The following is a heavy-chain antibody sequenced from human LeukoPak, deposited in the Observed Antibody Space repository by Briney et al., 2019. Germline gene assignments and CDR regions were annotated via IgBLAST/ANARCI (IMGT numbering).Heavy chain of an antibody. V-gene: IGHV3-21*01. CDR1: AFTFSNYA. Sequence: GGSLRLSCAASAFTFSNYAMSWVRQAPGKGLEWVSSISSSSSYIYYADSVKGRFTISRDNAKNSLYLQMNTLRAEDTAVYYCARDGSQRTHYYYYYYMDVWGKGTTVTVSS. D-gene: IGHD1-14*01. J-gene: IGHJ6*03. CDR3: ARDGSQRTHYYYYYYMDV. CDR2: ISSSSSYI.